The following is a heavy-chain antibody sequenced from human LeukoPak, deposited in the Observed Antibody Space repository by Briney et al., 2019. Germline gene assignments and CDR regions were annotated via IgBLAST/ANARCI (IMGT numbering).Heavy chain of an antibody. CDR3: ARDNLWFGELLPAYHFDY. CDR2: ISSSSSYI. D-gene: IGHD3-10*01. CDR1: GFTFSSYS. V-gene: IGHV3-21*01. J-gene: IGHJ4*02. Sequence: RGSLRLSCAASGFTFSSYSMNWVRQAPGKGPEWVSSISSSSSYIYYADSVKGRFTISRDNAKNSLYLQMNSLRAEDTAVYYCARDNLWFGELLPAYHFDYWGQGTLVTVSS.